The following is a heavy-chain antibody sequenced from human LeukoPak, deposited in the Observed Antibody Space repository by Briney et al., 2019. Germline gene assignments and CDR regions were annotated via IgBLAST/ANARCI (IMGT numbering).Heavy chain of an antibody. CDR1: GVSISSYY. V-gene: IGHV4-59*01. CDR3: AREGGGYSYGYYYYYYMDV. J-gene: IGHJ6*03. CDR2: IYYSGST. Sequence: SESLSLTCTASGVSISSYYWSWIRQPPGKGLEWIGYIYYSGSTNYNPSLKSRVTISVDTSKNQFSLKLSSVTAADTAVYYCAREGGGYSYGYYYYYYMDVWGKGTTVTDSS. D-gene: IGHD5-18*01.